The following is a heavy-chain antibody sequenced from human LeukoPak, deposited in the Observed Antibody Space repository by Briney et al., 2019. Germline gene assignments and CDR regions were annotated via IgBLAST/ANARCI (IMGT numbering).Heavy chain of an antibody. D-gene: IGHD2-15*01. Sequence: GGSLRLSCAASGFTFSNYGMHWVRQGPGKGLEWAAFIRYDGSDEYFADSVKGRFTISRDNSKNTLYLQMNSLRAEDTAVYYCARDGYCSGGSCYPFWGQGTLVTVSS. J-gene: IGHJ4*02. CDR3: ARDGYCSGGSCYPF. CDR2: IRYDGSDE. V-gene: IGHV3-30*02. CDR1: GFTFSNYG.